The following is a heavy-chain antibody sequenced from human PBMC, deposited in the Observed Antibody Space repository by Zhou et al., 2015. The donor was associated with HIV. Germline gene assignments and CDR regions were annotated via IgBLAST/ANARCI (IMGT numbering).Heavy chain of an antibody. Sequence: QVRLEQSGADVKKPGASVTVSCKASGYTFTNYYIHWVRQIPGQGFEWLGRVNPESGATYSAPKFQARVTMTRDTSITTLYLVLNSLRSDDTAIYFCARVYDIKSGYFDYWGQGTLVTVSS. J-gene: IGHJ4*02. CDR1: GYTFTNYY. V-gene: IGHV1-2*06. CDR3: ARVYDIKSGYFDY. CDR2: VNPESGAT. D-gene: IGHD3-9*01.